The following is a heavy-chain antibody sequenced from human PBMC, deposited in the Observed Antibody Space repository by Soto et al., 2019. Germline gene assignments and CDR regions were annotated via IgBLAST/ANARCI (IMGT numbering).Heavy chain of an antibody. CDR2: IYWNDDK. D-gene: IGHD3-10*01. Sequence: SGPTLVKPTQTLTLTCTFSGFSLSTSGVGVGWIRQPPGKALEWLALIYWNDDKRYSPSLKSRLTITKDTSKNQVVLTMTNMDPVDTATYYCAQLWFGELLPWYYGMDVWGQGTTVTVSS. V-gene: IGHV2-5*01. CDR3: AQLWFGELLPWYYGMDV. CDR1: GFSLSTSGVG. J-gene: IGHJ6*02.